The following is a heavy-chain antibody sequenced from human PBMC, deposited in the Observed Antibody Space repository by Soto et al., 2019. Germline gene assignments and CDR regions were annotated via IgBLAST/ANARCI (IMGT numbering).Heavy chain of an antibody. CDR1: GSTFSSSA. J-gene: IGHJ4*02. Sequence: QMQLVQSGPEVKQPGTSVKVACKASGSTFSSSALQWVRQARGQRLEWIGWIVVDSGNTHYAQKFQERVTITMDMSTRTTYMELSSLRSEDTAIYYCASLRGDSSGYDCWGQGALVTVSS. CDR3: ASLRGDSSGYDC. CDR2: IVVDSGNT. D-gene: IGHD3-22*01. V-gene: IGHV1-58*01.